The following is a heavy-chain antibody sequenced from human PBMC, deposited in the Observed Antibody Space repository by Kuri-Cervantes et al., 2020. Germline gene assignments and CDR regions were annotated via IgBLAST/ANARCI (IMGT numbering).Heavy chain of an antibody. Sequence: ESLKISCTVSGYSISSGYYWGWIRQPPGKGLEWIGSIYHSGSTYYNPSLKSRVTISVDTSKNQFSLKLSSVTAADTAVYYCATRGRGEARYCSSTSCYEGWFDPWGQGTLVTVSS. CDR1: GYSISSGYY. CDR2: IYHSGST. J-gene: IGHJ5*02. CDR3: ATRGRGEARYCSSTSCYEGWFDP. V-gene: IGHV4-38-2*02. D-gene: IGHD2-2*01.